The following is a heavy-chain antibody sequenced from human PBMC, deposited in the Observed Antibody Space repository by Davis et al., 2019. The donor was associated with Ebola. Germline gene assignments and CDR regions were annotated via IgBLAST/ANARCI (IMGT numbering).Heavy chain of an antibody. CDR2: INHSGST. V-gene: IGHV4-34*01. CDR3: ARLDAPDYYDSSGNFDY. J-gene: IGHJ4*02. Sequence: PSETLSLTCAVYGGSFSGYYWSWIRQPPGKGLEWIGEINHSGSTNYNPSLKSRVTISVDTSKNQFSLKLSSVTAADTAVYYCARLDAPDYYDSSGNFDYWGQGTLVTVSS. CDR1: GGSFSGYY. D-gene: IGHD3-22*01.